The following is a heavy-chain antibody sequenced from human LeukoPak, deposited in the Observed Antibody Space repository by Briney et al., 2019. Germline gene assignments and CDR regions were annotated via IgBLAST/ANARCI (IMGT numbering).Heavy chain of an antibody. CDR2: IYYSGST. V-gene: IGHV4-59*01. D-gene: IGHD1-26*01. CDR3: ARRKGVVGATNAYYFDY. CDR1: GGSISSYY. J-gene: IGHJ4*02. Sequence: PSETLSLTCTVSGGSISSYYWSWIRQPPGKGLEWFGYIYYSGSTNYNPSLKSRVTITVDTSKNQFSLKLSSVTAADTAVYYCARRKGVVGATNAYYFDYWGQGTLVTVSS.